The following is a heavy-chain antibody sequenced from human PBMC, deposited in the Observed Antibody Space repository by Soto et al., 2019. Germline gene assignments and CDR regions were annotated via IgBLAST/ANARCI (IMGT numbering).Heavy chain of an antibody. CDR2: INGDGSIT. D-gene: IGHD1-26*01. V-gene: IGHV3-74*01. J-gene: IGHJ2*01. Sequence: EVQLVESGGGLVQPGGSLRLSCAASGFTFSKYWMYWVRQAPGKGLVWVSRINGDGSITTYADSVKGRFTISRDNANNALHLQMNSLRAEDTDLYSCASLGGTSRRWYFDLWGRGTLVTVSS. CDR1: GFTFSKYW. CDR3: ASLGGTSRRWYFDL.